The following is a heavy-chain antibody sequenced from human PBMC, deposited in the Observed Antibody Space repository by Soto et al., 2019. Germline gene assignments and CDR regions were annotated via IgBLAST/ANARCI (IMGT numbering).Heavy chain of an antibody. D-gene: IGHD3-10*01. V-gene: IGHV1-18*01. CDR3: ARGAITMVRGVIIISAFDI. CDR1: GYTFTSYG. Sequence: ASVKVSCKASGYTFTSYGISLVRQAPGQGLEWMGWISAYNGNTNYAQKLQGRVTMTTDTSTSTAYMELRSLRSDDTAVYYCARGAITMVRGVIIISAFDIWGQGTMVTVSS. CDR2: ISAYNGNT. J-gene: IGHJ3*02.